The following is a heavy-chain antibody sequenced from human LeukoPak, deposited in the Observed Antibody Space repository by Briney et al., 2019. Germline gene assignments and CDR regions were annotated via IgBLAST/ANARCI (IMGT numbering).Heavy chain of an antibody. J-gene: IGHJ5*02. Sequence: SETLSLTCTVSGGSISSYYWSWIRQPPGKGLEWIGYIYYSGSTNYNPSLKSRVTISVDTSKNQFSLKLSSVTAADTAVYYCARHASANSHTILDGFGPWGQGTLVTVSS. CDR2: IYYSGST. CDR1: GGSISSYY. D-gene: IGHD6-25*01. V-gene: IGHV4-59*08. CDR3: ARHASANSHTILDGFGP.